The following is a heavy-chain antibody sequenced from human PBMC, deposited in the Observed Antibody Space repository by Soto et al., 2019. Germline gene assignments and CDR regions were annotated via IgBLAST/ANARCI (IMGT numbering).Heavy chain of an antibody. CDR3: ARVSSSANRGWFEP. Sequence: AAVNVSCKASGYTFTSYGISWVRQAPGQGLEWMGWISAYNGNTNYAQKLQGRVTMTTDTSTSTAYMELRSLRSDDTAVYYCARVSSSANRGWFEPWGQATLVSVSS. CDR2: ISAYNGNT. CDR1: GYTFTSYG. D-gene: IGHD6-6*01. J-gene: IGHJ5*02. V-gene: IGHV1-18*04.